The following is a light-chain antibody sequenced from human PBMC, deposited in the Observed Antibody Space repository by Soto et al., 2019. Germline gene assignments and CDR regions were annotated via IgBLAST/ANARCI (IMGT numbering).Light chain of an antibody. J-gene: IGKJ4*01. Sequence: DIQMTQSPSYLSASVGDRVTITCRASQGISTYLNWSQQKPGKAPKLLIYNASSLQSGVPSRFSGSGPGTDFTLTISFLQPENFATYYWQQSYSTPLTFGGGTKV. V-gene: IGKV1-39*01. CDR3: QQSYSTPLT. CDR2: NAS. CDR1: QGISTY.